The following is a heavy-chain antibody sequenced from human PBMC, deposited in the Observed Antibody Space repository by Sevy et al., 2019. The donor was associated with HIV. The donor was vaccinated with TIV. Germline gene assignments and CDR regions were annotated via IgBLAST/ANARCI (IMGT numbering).Heavy chain of an antibody. J-gene: IGHJ6*02. CDR1: GGSISSYY. Sequence: SETLSLTCTVSGGSISSYYWNWIRQSPGKGLEWIGYIYYTGSTNYNPSLRSRVTISVDTSKNQFSLKLTSVTAADTAVYYCARERISGRYYGMDVWGQGTTVTVSS. CDR2: IYYTGST. CDR3: ARERISGRYYGMDV. D-gene: IGHD1-20*01. V-gene: IGHV4-59*01.